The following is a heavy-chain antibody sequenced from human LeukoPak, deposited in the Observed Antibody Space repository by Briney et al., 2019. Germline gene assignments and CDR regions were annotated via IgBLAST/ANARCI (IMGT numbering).Heavy chain of an antibody. CDR2: ISSSSRSI. V-gene: IGHV3-21*01. J-gene: IGHJ5*01. CDR1: GFSFRSYS. Sequence: GGSLRLSCAASGFSFRSYSLNWVRQAPGKGRAWVPFISSSSRSIYYADSVKGRFTISRDNAKNSLSLQMDSLRAGATAVYDCSRDSRFDSWGQGTLVTVSS. CDR3: SRDSRFDS.